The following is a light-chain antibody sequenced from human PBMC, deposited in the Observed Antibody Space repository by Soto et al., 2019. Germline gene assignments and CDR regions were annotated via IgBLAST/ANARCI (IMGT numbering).Light chain of an antibody. J-gene: IGKJ4*01. Sequence: DIQMTQSPSTLSATVGDRVTITCRATKSISRWLAWYQQKPGKAPKLLIYDASILKSGVPSRFSGSGSGTEFTLTISGLQPDDFATYYFQQYESNFGGGTKVDIK. CDR1: KSISRW. CDR2: DAS. V-gene: IGKV1-5*01. CDR3: QQYESN.